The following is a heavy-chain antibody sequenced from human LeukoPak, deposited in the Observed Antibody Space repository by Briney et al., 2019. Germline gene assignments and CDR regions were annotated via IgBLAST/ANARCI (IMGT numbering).Heavy chain of an antibody. Sequence: GGSLRLSCAASGFSFSSYAMHWVRQAPGKGLEWVAAISYDGSNQYFVDSVKGRFTISRDNSRNTLYLQMNSLRPEDTALYYCARDSRSYSTGTEYWGQGTLVTVSS. V-gene: IGHV3-30-3*01. D-gene: IGHD3-10*01. CDR1: GFSFSSYA. J-gene: IGHJ4*02. CDR2: ISYDGSNQ. CDR3: ARDSRSYSTGTEY.